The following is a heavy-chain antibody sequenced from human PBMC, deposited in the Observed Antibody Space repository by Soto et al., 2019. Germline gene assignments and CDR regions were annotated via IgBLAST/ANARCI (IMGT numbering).Heavy chain of an antibody. Sequence: SETLSLTCTVSGGSLTHYYWSWIRQPPGKGLEWIGSIYYSGSTYYNPSLKSRVTISVDTSKNQFSLKLSSVTAADTAVYYCARDLWGYCGADCYPLDVWGQGTTVTVSS. CDR3: ARDLWGYCGADCYPLDV. V-gene: IGHV4-39*02. CDR2: IYYSGST. CDR1: GGSLTHYY. J-gene: IGHJ6*02. D-gene: IGHD2-21*02.